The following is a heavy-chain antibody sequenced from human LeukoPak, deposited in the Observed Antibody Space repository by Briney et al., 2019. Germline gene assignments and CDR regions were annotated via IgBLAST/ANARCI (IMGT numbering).Heavy chain of an antibody. CDR2: IYYSGST. Sequence: SETLSLTCTVSGGSISSYYWSWIRQPPGKGLEWIGYIYYSGSTNYNPSLKSRVTISVDTSKNQFSLKLSSVTAADTAVYYCARRDYGDQGAYFDYWGQGTLVTVSS. D-gene: IGHD4-17*01. CDR3: ARRDYGDQGAYFDY. J-gene: IGHJ4*02. V-gene: IGHV4-59*01. CDR1: GGSISSYY.